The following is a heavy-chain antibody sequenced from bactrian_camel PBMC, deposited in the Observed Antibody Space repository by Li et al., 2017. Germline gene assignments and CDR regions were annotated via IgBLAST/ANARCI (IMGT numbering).Heavy chain of an antibody. J-gene: IGHJ4*01. Sequence: QLVESGGGSVQAGGSLRLSCVASRSLYSGACVGWLRQAPGKEREGVAAIMILGATTYYADSVKGRFTISQDNASKTVVLQMNSLKPEDTAMYYCATGRDYSDYVLPFNDWGQGTQVTVS. CDR2: IMILGATT. CDR1: RSLYSGAC. V-gene: IGHV3S25*01. CDR3: ATGRDYSDYVLPFND. D-gene: IGHD4*01.